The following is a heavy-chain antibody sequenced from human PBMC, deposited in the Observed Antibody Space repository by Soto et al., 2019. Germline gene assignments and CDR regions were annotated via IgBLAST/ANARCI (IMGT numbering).Heavy chain of an antibody. V-gene: IGHV1-69*06. CDR2: IIPIFGTA. CDR3: ARVTTIFGVVIGFDY. J-gene: IGHJ4*02. CDR1: GGTFSSYA. Sequence: QVQLVQSGAEVKKPGSSVKVSCKASGGTFSSYAISWVRQAPGQGLEWMGGIIPIFGTANYAQKFQGRVTITADKSASTAYMELSSLRSEDTAVYYCARVTTIFGVVIGFDYWGQGTLVTVSS. D-gene: IGHD3-3*01.